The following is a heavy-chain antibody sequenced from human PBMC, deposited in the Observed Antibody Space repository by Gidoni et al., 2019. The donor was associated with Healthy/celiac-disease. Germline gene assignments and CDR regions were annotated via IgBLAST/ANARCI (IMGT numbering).Heavy chain of an antibody. CDR2: ISYDGSNK. CDR3: ARDRNIVGGPSDYFDY. J-gene: IGHJ4*02. D-gene: IGHD1-26*01. Sequence: EWVAVISYDGSNKYYADSVKGRFTISRDNSKNTLYLQMNSLRAEDTAVYYCARDRNIVGGPSDYFDYWGQGTLVTVSS. V-gene: IGHV3-30-3*01.